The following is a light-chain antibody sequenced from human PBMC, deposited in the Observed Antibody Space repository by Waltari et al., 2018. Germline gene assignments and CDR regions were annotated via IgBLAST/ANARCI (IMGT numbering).Light chain of an antibody. CDR3: CSHAGSETYVV. CDR2: EVT. Sequence: QSALTQPASVSGSPGQSITISCTGSGSDIGGSNLVSWYQQHPGKAPKLMIYEVTKRPSGVSIRFAGSKSGNTAARTISGLQAEDEGDYFCCSHAGSETYVVFGGGTKLTVL. CDR1: GSDIGGSNL. J-gene: IGLJ2*01. V-gene: IGLV2-23*02.